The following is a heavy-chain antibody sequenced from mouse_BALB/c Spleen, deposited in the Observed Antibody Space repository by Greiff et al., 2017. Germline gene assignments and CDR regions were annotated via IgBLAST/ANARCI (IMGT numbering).Heavy chain of an antibody. V-gene: IGHV14-1*02. J-gene: IGHJ3*01. CDR1: SFNIKDYY. Sequence: EVQLQQSGAELVRPGALVKLSCKASSFNIKDYYMHWVKQRPEQGLEWIGWIDPENGNTIYDPKFQGKASITADTSSNTAYLQLSSLTSEDTAVYYCARGVRAWFAYWGQGTLVTVSA. CDR3: ARGVRAWFAY. D-gene: IGHD2-14*01. CDR2: IDPENGNT.